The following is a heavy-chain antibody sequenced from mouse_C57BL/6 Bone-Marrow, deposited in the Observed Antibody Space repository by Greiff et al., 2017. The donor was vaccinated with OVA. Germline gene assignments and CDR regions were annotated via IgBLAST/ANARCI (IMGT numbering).Heavy chain of an antibody. D-gene: IGHD1-1*01. CDR2: INPSNGGT. Sequence: QVQLQQPGTELVKPGASVKLSCKASGYTFTSYWMPWVKQRPGQGLEWIGNINPSNGGTNYNEKFKSKATLTVDKSSSTAYMQLSSLTSEDSAVYYCARWGYYGGTWFAYWGQGTLVTVSA. J-gene: IGHJ3*01. V-gene: IGHV1-53*01. CDR3: ARWGYYGGTWFAY. CDR1: GYTFTSYW.